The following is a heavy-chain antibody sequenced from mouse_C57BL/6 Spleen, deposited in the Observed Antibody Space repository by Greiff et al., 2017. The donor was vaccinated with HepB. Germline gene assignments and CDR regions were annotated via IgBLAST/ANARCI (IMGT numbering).Heavy chain of an antibody. V-gene: IGHV2-2*01. Sequence: QVQLKQSGPGLVQPSQSLSITCTVSGFSLTSYGVHWVRQSPGKGLEWLGVIWSGGSTDYNAAFISRLSISKDNSKSQVFFKMNSLQADDTAIYYCARVAQASYYAMDYWGQGTSVTVSS. CDR3: ARVAQASYYAMDY. CDR1: GFSLTSYG. CDR2: IWSGGST. D-gene: IGHD3-2*02. J-gene: IGHJ4*01.